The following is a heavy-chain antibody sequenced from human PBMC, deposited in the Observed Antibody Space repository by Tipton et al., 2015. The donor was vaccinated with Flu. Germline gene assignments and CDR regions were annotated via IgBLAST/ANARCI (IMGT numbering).Heavy chain of an antibody. V-gene: IGHV3-11*01. J-gene: IGHJ4*02. Sequence: SLRLSCAASGFIFSDYYMSWVRQAPGKGLEWVSYISSSGTPIYYTDSVKGRFTISRDNTKNSLYLQMNSLRADDTAVYFCARDGDHYRSGSYYNEIDYWGQGTLVSVSS. CDR1: GFIFSDYY. D-gene: IGHD3-10*01. CDR2: ISSSGTPI. CDR3: ARDGDHYRSGSYYNEIDY.